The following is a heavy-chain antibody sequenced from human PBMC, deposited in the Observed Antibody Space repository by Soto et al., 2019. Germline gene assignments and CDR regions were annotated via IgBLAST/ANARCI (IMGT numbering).Heavy chain of an antibody. CDR1: GFTFSSYS. CDR3: ARDLKLPTYLRYYGMDV. CDR2: ISSSSSTI. Sequence: EVQLVESGGGLVQPGGSLRLSCAASGFTFSSYSMNWVRQAPGKGLEWVSYISSSSSTIYYADSVKGRFTISRDNAKNSLYLQMNSLRDEDTAVYYCARDLKLPTYLRYYGMDVWGQGTTVTVSS. D-gene: IGHD1-7*01. V-gene: IGHV3-48*02. J-gene: IGHJ6*02.